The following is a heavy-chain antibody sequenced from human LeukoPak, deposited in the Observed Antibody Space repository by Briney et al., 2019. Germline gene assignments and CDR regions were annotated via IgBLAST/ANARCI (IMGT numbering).Heavy chain of an antibody. CDR3: AREAPYCGGDCPEPGFDP. Sequence: GPSMKVSSKVYARTFSSYTISWVRQAPGHVLEWMGRIIPILGIANYAQKFQGRVTITADKSTSTAYMELSSLRSEDTAVYYCAREAPYCGGDCPEPGFDPWGQGTLVTVSS. V-gene: IGHV1-69*04. CDR1: ARTFSSYT. CDR2: IIPILGIA. D-gene: IGHD2-21*02. J-gene: IGHJ5*02.